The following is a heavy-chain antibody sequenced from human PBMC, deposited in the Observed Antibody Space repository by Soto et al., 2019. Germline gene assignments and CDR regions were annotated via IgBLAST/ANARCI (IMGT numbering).Heavy chain of an antibody. D-gene: IGHD1-26*01. CDR3: AASIVGATGYYFDY. V-gene: IGHV1-46*01. J-gene: IGHJ4*02. CDR2: INPSGGST. Sequence: ASVKVSCKASGYTFTSYYMHWVRQAPGQGLEWMGIINPSGGSTSYAQKFQGRVTMTGGTSTSTVYMELSSLRSEDTAVYYCAASIVGATGYYFDYWGQGTLVTVSS. CDR1: GYTFTSYY.